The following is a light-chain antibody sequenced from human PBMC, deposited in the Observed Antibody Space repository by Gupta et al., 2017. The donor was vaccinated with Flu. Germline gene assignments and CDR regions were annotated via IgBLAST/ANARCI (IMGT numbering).Light chain of an antibody. J-gene: IGKJ1*01. V-gene: IGKV1-5*03. CDR2: QAS. CDR1: QSISSW. CDR3: QRYSTYST. Sequence: DIQMTQSPSTLSASVGDSVTITCRASQSISSWLAWYQQKPVKAPKLLIYQASSLGSGVPSRFSGSGSGTEFTLTISSLQPDDFATYYCQRYSTYSTFGQGTKVEIE.